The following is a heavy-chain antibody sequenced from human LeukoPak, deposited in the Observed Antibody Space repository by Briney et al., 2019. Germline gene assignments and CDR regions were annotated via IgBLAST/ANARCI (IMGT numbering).Heavy chain of an antibody. J-gene: IGHJ4*02. Sequence: SETLSLTCTVSGGSISSYYWSWIRQPPGKGLEWIGRIYTSGSTNYNPSLKSRVTISVDTSKNQFSLKLSSVTAADTAVYYCASTYCGGDCSTFDYWGQGTLVTVSS. CDR3: ASTYCGGDCSTFDY. V-gene: IGHV4-4*08. CDR2: IYTSGST. CDR1: GGSISSYY. D-gene: IGHD2-21*01.